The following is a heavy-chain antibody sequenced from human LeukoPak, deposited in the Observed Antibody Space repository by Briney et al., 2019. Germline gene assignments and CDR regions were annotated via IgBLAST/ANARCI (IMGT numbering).Heavy chain of an antibody. J-gene: IGHJ6*02. CDR2: ISAYNGNT. Sequence: ASLNLSCKASGYTFTSYGISWVRQAPGQGLEWMGWISAYNGNTNYAQKVQGRVTMTTDTSTSTAYMELRSLRSDDTAVYYCAREGWYYDSSLYYYGMDVWGQGTTVTVSS. CDR1: GYTFTSYG. D-gene: IGHD6-19*01. CDR3: AREGWYYDSSLYYYGMDV. V-gene: IGHV1-18*01.